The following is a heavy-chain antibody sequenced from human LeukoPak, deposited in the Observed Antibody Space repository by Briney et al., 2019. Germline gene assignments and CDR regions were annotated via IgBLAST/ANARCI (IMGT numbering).Heavy chain of an antibody. CDR1: GGSISSGDYY. J-gene: IGHJ3*02. CDR2: IYYSGST. V-gene: IGHV4-30-4*01. Sequence: PSETLSLTCTVSGGSISSGDYYWSWIRQPPGKGPEWIGYIYYSGSTYYNPSLKSRVTISVDTSKNQFSLKLSSVTAADTAVYYCASIIAAASYLFDIWGQGTMVTVSS. CDR3: ASIIAAASYLFDI. D-gene: IGHD6-6*01.